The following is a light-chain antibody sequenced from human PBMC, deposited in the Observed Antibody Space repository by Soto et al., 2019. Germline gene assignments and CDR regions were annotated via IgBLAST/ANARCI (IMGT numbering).Light chain of an antibody. CDR2: DVT. CDR3: SSYSSSTPPVV. Sequence: QSALTQPASVSGSPGRSVTISCTGTSSDVGDFNYVSWYQHLPGRAPKLIIYDVTNRPSGISYPFSASKSGRTASLTISGLQAEDEADYYCSSYSSSTPPVVFGGGTKLTVL. V-gene: IGLV2-14*03. J-gene: IGLJ2*01. CDR1: SSDVGDFNY.